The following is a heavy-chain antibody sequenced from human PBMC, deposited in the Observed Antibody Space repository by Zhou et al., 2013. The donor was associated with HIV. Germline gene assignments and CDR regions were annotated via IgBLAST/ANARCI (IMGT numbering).Heavy chain of an antibody. CDR2: IIPIFRSA. D-gene: IGHD5-12*01. J-gene: IGHJ4*02. CDR3: ARELGRVYRDGSGYYPLGY. V-gene: IGHV1-69*12. CDR1: GGTFNNFA. Sequence: QVQLVQSGAEVKKPRSSVKVSCKASGGTFNNFAISWVRQAPGQGLEWMGGIIPIFRSANYAQKFQGRVTISADEITGAGYMELSSLRSEDTAMYYCARELGRVYRDGSGYYPLGYWGQGTLVTVSS.